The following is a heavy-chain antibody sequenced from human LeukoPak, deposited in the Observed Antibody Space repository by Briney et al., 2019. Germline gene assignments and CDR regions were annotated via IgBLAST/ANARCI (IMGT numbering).Heavy chain of an antibody. Sequence: SQTLSLTCAISGDSVSSNSAAWNWIRQSPSRGLEWLGRTYYRSKWYNDYAVSVQSRITISPHPSKNQFSLHLNSVTPEDTAVYYCARDMAGALYYYYYMDVWGKGTTVTVSS. V-gene: IGHV6-1*01. CDR2: TYYRSKWYN. D-gene: IGHD3-10*01. J-gene: IGHJ6*03. CDR3: ARDMAGALYYYYYMDV. CDR1: GDSVSSNSAA.